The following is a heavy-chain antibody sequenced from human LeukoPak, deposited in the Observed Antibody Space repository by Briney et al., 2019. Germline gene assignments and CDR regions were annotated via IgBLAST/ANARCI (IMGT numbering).Heavy chain of an antibody. CDR2: INHSGST. D-gene: IGHD3-22*01. CDR3: ARGRARYYYDSSGYYAFDY. CDR1: GGSFSGYY. Sequence: SETLSLTCAAYGGSFSGYYWSWIRQPPGKGLEWIGEINHSGSTNYNPSLKSRVTISVDTSKNQFSLKLSSVTAADTAVYYCARGRARYYYDSSGYYAFDYWGQGTLVTVSS. V-gene: IGHV4-34*01. J-gene: IGHJ4*02.